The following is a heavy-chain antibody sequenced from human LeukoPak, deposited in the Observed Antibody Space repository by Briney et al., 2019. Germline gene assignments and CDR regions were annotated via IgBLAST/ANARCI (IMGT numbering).Heavy chain of an antibody. V-gene: IGHV4-4*07. Sequence: SETLSLTCTVSGGSISSYYWSWIRQPAGKGLEWIRRIYTSGSTNYNPSLKSRVTMSVDTSKNQFSLKLSSVTAADTAVYYCARDVGFSGWYVSDIWGQGTMVTVSS. D-gene: IGHD6-19*01. CDR3: ARDVGFSGWYVSDI. CDR2: IYTSGST. J-gene: IGHJ3*02. CDR1: GGSISSYY.